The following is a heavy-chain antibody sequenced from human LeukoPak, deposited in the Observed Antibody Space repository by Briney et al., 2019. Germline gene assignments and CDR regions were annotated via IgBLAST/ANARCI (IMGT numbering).Heavy chain of an antibody. CDR1: GGSFSGYY. J-gene: IGHJ5*02. Sequence: SETLSPTCAVYGGSFSGYYWSWIRQPPGKGLEWIGEINHSGGTNYNPSLKSRVTISVDTSKNQFSLKLSSVTAADTAVYYCARAREALGYCSSTSCQNWFDPWGQGTLVTVSS. V-gene: IGHV4-34*01. CDR2: INHSGGT. D-gene: IGHD2-2*01. CDR3: ARAREALGYCSSTSCQNWFDP.